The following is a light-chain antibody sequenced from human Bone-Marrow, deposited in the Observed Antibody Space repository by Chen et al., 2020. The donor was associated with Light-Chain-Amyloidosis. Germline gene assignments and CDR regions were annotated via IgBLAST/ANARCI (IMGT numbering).Light chain of an antibody. J-gene: IGLJ2*01. Sequence: SYELTQPPSVSVSPGQTARITCSGDDLPTKYAYWYQQKPGQAPVLVIHRDTERPSGISERFYGSSTGTTATLTISGVQAEEGADEHWQSADSSGTYEEIFGGGTKLTVL. V-gene: IGLV3-25*02. CDR3: QSADSSGTYEEI. CDR2: RDT. CDR1: DLPTKY.